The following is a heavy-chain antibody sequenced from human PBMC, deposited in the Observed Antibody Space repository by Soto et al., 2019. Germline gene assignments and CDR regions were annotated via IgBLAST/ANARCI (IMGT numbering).Heavy chain of an antibody. CDR2: IYYSGST. Sequence: QLQLQESGPGLVKPSETLSLTCTVSGGSISSSSYYWGWVRQPPGKGLEWIGSIYYSGSTYYNPSLKSRVTISVDTSRNQFSLKLSSVTAADTAVYYCARHEGPYSSGWHWDYWGQGTLVTVSS. V-gene: IGHV4-39*01. CDR1: GGSISSSSYY. CDR3: ARHEGPYSSGWHWDY. J-gene: IGHJ4*02. D-gene: IGHD6-19*01.